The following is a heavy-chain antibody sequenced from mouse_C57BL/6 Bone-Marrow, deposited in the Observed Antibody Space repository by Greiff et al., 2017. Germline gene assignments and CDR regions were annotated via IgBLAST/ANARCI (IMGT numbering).Heavy chain of an antibody. V-gene: IGHV14-4*01. D-gene: IGHD2-1*01. Sequence: VQLQQSGAELVRPGASVKLSCTASGFNIKDDYMHWVKQRPEQGLEWIGWIDPENGDTEYASKFQGKATITADTSSNTAYLQLSSLTSEDTAVYYCTTYGNYGGFAYWGQGTLVTVSA. CDR3: TTYGNYGGFAY. CDR1: GFNIKDDY. J-gene: IGHJ3*01. CDR2: IDPENGDT.